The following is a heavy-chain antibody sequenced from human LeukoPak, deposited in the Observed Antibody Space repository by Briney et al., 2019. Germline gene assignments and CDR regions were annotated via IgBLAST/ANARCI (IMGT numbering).Heavy chain of an antibody. CDR1: GGSFSGYY. J-gene: IGHJ4*02. CDR2: INHSGST. CDR3: ARGPNWNDFDY. Sequence: SETLSLTCAVYGGSFSGYYWSWIRQPPGKGLEWIGEINHSGSTNYNPSLKSRVTISVDTSKNQFSLKLSSVTAADTAVYFCARGPNWNDFDYWGQGTLVTVSS. D-gene: IGHD1-1*01. V-gene: IGHV4-34*01.